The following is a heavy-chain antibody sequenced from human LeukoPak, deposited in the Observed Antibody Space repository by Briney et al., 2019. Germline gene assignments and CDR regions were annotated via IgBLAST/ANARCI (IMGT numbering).Heavy chain of an antibody. J-gene: IGHJ6*02. CDR1: GGTFTSYY. CDR2: INPSGGST. CDR3: ARGDWIAAANYYYGMDV. V-gene: IGHV1-46*01. D-gene: IGHD6-13*01. Sequence: ASVKVSCKASGGTFTSYYMHWVRQAPGQGPEWMGIINPSGGSTSYAQKFQGRVTMTRDTSTSTVYMELSSLRSEDTAVYYCARGDWIAAANYYYGMDVWGRGTTVTVSS.